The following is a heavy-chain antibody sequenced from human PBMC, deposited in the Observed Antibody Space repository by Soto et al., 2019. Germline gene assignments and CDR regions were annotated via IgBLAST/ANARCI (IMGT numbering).Heavy chain of an antibody. J-gene: IGHJ3*02. V-gene: IGHV3-21*01. CDR2: ISSSSSYI. Sequence: GGSLRLSCAASGFTFSSYSMNWVRQAPGKGLEWVSSISSSSSYIYYADSVKGRFTISRDNAKSSLYLQMNSLRAEDTAVYYCARDSAMDYGDPGYAFDILGQGTMVTVSS. CDR3: ARDSAMDYGDPGYAFDI. CDR1: GFTFSSYS. D-gene: IGHD4-17*01.